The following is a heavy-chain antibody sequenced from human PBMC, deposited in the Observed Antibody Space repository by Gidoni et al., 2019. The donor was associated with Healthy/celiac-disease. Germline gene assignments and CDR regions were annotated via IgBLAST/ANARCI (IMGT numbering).Heavy chain of an antibody. CDR1: GYSISSGYY. D-gene: IGHD2-15*01. V-gene: IGHV4-38-2*02. Sequence: QVQLQESGPGLVKPSETLSLTCAVSGYSISSGYYWGWIRQPPGKGLEWIGSIYHSGSTYYNPSLKSRVTISVDTSKNQFSLKLSSVTAADTAVYYCARDLGGDCSGGSCYSGFAYFDYWGQGTLVTVSS. J-gene: IGHJ4*02. CDR2: IYHSGST. CDR3: ARDLGGDCSGGSCYSGFAYFDY.